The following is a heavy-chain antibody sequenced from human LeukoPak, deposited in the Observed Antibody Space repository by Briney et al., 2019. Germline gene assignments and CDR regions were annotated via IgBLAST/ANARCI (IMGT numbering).Heavy chain of an antibody. V-gene: IGHV3-30-3*01. CDR2: ISYDGSSE. Sequence: GGSLRLSCAASGFTFSSYSMRWVRQAPGKGLEWVAVISYDGSSEYYADSVRGRFTISRDSSKNTLFLQMNSLRAEDTATYYCVKGNSGYYYDFWGQGTLVSVSS. D-gene: IGHD2/OR15-2a*01. J-gene: IGHJ4*02. CDR1: GFTFSSYS. CDR3: VKGNSGYYYDF.